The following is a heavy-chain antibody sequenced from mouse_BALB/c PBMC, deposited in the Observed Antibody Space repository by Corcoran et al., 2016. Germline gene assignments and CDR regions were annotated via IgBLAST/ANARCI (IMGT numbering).Heavy chain of an antibody. CDR3: ARWGGNYYFDY. J-gene: IGHJ2*01. V-gene: IGHV9-1*02. D-gene: IGHD2-1*01. CDR1: GYTFTNYG. CDR2: INTYTGEP. Sequence: QIQLVQSGPELKKPGETVKISCKASGYTFTNYGMNWVKQAPGKGLKWMGWINTYTGEPTYADDFKARFAFSLETSASTAYLQINNLKNEDMATYYCARWGGNYYFDYWGQGTTLTVSS.